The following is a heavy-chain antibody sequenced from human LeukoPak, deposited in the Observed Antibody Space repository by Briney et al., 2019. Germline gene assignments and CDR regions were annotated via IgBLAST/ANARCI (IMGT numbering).Heavy chain of an antibody. V-gene: IGHV1-69*04. Sequence: GASVKVSCKASGGTFSSYAISWGRQAPGQGLEWMGRIIPILGIANYAQKFQGRVTITADKSTSTAYMELSSLRSEDTAVYYCASGAVAGPIFDYWGQGILVTVSS. CDR2: IIPILGIA. J-gene: IGHJ4*02. D-gene: IGHD6-19*01. CDR1: GGTFSSYA. CDR3: ASGAVAGPIFDY.